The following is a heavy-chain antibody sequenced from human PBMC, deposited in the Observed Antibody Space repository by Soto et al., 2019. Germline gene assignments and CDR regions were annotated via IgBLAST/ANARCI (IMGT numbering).Heavy chain of an antibody. Sequence: PSETLSLTCNVSGGSIDRSNYYWDWLRQPPGKGLEWIGTTYYNGNAYYNPSLRSRVSMSVDTSKNQFSLKLISVTAADTAVYYCARHFVAVVIKGWCYSGQGKLVTVSS. CDR2: TYYNGNA. J-gene: IGHJ4*02. V-gene: IGHV4-39*01. D-gene: IGHD3-10*01. CDR3: ARHFVAVVIKGWCY. CDR1: GGSIDRSNYY.